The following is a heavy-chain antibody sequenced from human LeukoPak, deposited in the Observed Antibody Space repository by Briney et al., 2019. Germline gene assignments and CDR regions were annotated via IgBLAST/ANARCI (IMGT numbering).Heavy chain of an antibody. CDR3: ARRRVIVGATTWFDP. V-gene: IGHV5-51*01. CDR1: GYSFTSYW. CDR2: IYPGDSDT. Sequence: GESLKISCKGSGYSFTSYWIGWVRQMPGKGLEWMGIIYPGDSDTRYSPSFQGQVTISADKSISTAYLQWSSLKASDTATYYCARRRVIVGATTWFDPWGQGTLVTVSS. D-gene: IGHD1-26*01. J-gene: IGHJ5*02.